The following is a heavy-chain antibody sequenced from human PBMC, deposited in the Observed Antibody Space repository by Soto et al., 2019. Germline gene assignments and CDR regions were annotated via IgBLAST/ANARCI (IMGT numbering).Heavy chain of an antibody. CDR2: MSHSGST. D-gene: IGHD1-1*01. CDR3: ARHIRPNWFDP. CDR1: GGSVNSGNYY. Sequence: PSETLSLTCAVFGGSVNSGNYYWSWIRQPPGKGLEWIGEMSHSGSTYYNPSLKSRVTISVDTSKNQFSLKLSSVTAADTAVYYCARHIRPNWFDPWGQGTLVTVS. J-gene: IGHJ5*02. V-gene: IGHV4-39*01.